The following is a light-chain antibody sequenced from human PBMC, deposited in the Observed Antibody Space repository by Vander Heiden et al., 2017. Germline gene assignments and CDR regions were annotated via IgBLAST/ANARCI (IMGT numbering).Light chain of an antibody. CDR3: QQSYSTLT. CDR2: AAS. V-gene: IGKV1-39*01. J-gene: IGKJ4*01. CDR1: QSISSY. Sequence: DIQITQSPSSLSASVGDRVTITCRASQSISSYLNWYQQKPGKAPKLLIYAASSLQSGVTSRFSGSGSGTDFTLTISRLQPEDFATYYCQQSYSTLTFGGGTKVEIK.